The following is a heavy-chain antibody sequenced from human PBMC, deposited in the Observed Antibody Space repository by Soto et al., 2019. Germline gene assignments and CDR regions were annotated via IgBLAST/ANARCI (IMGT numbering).Heavy chain of an antibody. V-gene: IGHV3-11*05. CDR2: IDSSTKYT. Sequence: QVQLVESGGGLVRPGGSLRLSCEASGFTFRDYYMTWFRQAPGKGLEWLSYIDSSTKYTNYADSVKGRFTISRDNAKNSLYLQMNSLRAYYTAVYYCAREYYYTMDVLGQGSMVTVSS. J-gene: IGHJ6*02. CDR3: AREYYYTMDV. CDR1: GFTFRDYY.